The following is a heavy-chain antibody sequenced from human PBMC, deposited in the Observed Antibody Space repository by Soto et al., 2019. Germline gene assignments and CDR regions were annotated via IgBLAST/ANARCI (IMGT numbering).Heavy chain of an antibody. Sequence: EVQLLESGGGLVQPGGSLRLSCAASGFTFSSYAMSWVRQAPGKGLEWVSTISGSGDNTYYADSVKGRFTISSDHAKNTLYLQMNSLRAEDTAVYYCAKVCGSSWFDAFAIWGQGTVVTVSS. D-gene: IGHD6-13*01. CDR2: ISGSGDNT. CDR3: AKVCGSSWFDAFAI. CDR1: GFTFSSYA. V-gene: IGHV3-23*01. J-gene: IGHJ3*02.